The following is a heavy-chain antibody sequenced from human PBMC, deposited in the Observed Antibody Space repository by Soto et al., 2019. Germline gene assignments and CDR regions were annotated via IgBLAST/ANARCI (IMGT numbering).Heavy chain of an antibody. CDR2: ISAYNGDT. J-gene: IGHJ4*02. V-gene: IGHV1-18*01. CDR1: GYTFTNYG. CDR3: ARDTDIVIVPGAIGGPDY. Sequence: SVKVSCKASGYTFTNYGISWVRQAPGQGLEWMGWISAYNGDTDYAQKLQGRLSLTTDTSTSTAYMELRSLRSDDAAVYYCARDTDIVIVPGAIGGPDYWGQGTLVTVS. D-gene: IGHD2-2*01.